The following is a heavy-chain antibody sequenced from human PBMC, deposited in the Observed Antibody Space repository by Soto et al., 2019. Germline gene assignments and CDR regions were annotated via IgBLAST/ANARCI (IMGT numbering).Heavy chain of an antibody. J-gene: IGHJ6*02. V-gene: IGHV1-69*13. CDR3: ARPYNWNSPLRSYYGMDV. CDR1: GGTFSSYA. Sequence: SVKVSCKASGGTFSSYAISWVRQAPGQGLERMGGIIPIFGTANYAQKFQGRVTITADESTSTAYMELSSLRSEDTAVYYCARPYNWNSPLRSYYGMDVWGQGTTVTVAS. D-gene: IGHD1-7*01. CDR2: IIPIFGTA.